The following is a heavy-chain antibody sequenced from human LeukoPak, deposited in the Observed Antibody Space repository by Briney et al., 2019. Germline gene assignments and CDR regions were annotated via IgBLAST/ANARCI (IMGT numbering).Heavy chain of an antibody. Sequence: PGGSLRLSCAASGFTFSSYSMNWVRQAPGKGLEWVSYISSSSSTIYYADSVKGRFTISRDNAKNSLYLQMNSLRAEDTAVYYCARDLGRSGWYGAYFDYWGQGTLVTVSS. D-gene: IGHD6-19*01. V-gene: IGHV3-48*04. J-gene: IGHJ4*02. CDR1: GFTFSSYS. CDR3: ARDLGRSGWYGAYFDY. CDR2: ISSSSSTI.